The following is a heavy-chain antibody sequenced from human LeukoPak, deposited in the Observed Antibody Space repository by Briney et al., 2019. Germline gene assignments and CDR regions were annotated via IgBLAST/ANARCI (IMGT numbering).Heavy chain of an antibody. J-gene: IGHJ4*02. D-gene: IGHD3-22*01. CDR1: GGSINNNDYY. CDR3: AREEGGYYDSSGYWTDY. CDR2: IYSSGST. Sequence: SETLSLTCSVSGGSINNNDYYWSWIRQPAGKGLEWIGRIYSSGSTNYNPSLKSRVTMSVDTPKNQFSLRLSSVTAADTAFYYCAREEGGYYDSSGYWTDYWGQGTLVTVSS. V-gene: IGHV4-61*02.